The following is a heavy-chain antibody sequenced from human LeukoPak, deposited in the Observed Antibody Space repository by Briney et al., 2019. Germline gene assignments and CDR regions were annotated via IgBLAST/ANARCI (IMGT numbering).Heavy chain of an antibody. CDR2: ISGSGGKT. CDR3: GKEMTSMVTVEY. V-gene: IGHV3-23*01. J-gene: IGHJ4*02. Sequence: GGSLRLSCVASGFTFSTSPMSWVRQAPGKGLEWVSAISGSGGKTYYADSVKGRFTISRDNSQNTLYLYMNSLRADDTAVYYCGKEMTSMVTVEYWGQGTLVTVSS. D-gene: IGHD5-18*01. CDR1: GFTFSTSP.